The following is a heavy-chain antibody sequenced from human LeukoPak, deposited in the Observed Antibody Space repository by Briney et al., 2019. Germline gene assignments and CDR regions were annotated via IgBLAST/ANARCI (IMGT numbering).Heavy chain of an antibody. CDR2: ISWDGATT. Sequence: GGSLRLSCAASGFTFDVYNMHWVRQAPGKGLEWVSLISWDGATTYYADSVKGRFTISRDNSKNTLYLQMNSLRAEDTAVYYCAKGIRYCSSTSCLNYFDYWGQGTLVTVSS. CDR1: GFTFDVYN. CDR3: AKGIRYCSSTSCLNYFDY. D-gene: IGHD2-2*01. J-gene: IGHJ4*02. V-gene: IGHV3-43*01.